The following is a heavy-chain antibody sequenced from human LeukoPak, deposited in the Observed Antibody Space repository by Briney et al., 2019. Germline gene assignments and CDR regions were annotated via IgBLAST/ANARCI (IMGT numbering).Heavy chain of an antibody. V-gene: IGHV3-74*01. D-gene: IGHD2-8*01. CDR3: ARVQGHPPNGLDI. CDR2: INSDGSST. J-gene: IGHJ3*02. Sequence: GGSLRLSCAASGFTFSSYWMHWVRHAPGKGLVWVSRINSDGSSTSYADAVKGRFTISRDNAKNTAYLQMNSLRAEDTAVYYCARVQGHPPNGLDIWGQGTMVTVSS. CDR1: GFTFSSYW.